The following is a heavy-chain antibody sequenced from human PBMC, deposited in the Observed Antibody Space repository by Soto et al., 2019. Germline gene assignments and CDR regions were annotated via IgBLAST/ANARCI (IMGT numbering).Heavy chain of an antibody. Sequence: QVQLVESGGGVVQPGRSLRLSCAASGFTFSYYAMHWVRQAPGKGLEWVALITYDGSTKYYADSVKGRFTISRDKSSNTLDLQMTSLRPEDTAMYYCAREERGYMVGYWGQGTLVTVSS. CDR3: AREERGYMVGY. CDR1: GFTFSYYA. J-gene: IGHJ4*01. V-gene: IGHV3-30-3*01. CDR2: ITYDGSTK. D-gene: IGHD6-13*01.